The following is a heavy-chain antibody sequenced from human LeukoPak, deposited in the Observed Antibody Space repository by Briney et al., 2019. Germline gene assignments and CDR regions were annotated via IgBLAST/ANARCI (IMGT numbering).Heavy chain of an antibody. Sequence: SQTPSLTWTVSCGSISSGDYYWSLIRQPPGKGLEWIGYIYYSGSTYYNPSLKSRVTISVDTSKNQFSLKLSSVTAADTAVYYCARVPSGEYGDYLDYWGQGALVTVSS. V-gene: IGHV4-30-4*01. CDR1: CGSISSGDYY. CDR2: IYYSGST. D-gene: IGHD3-10*01. J-gene: IGHJ4*02. CDR3: ARVPSGEYGDYLDY.